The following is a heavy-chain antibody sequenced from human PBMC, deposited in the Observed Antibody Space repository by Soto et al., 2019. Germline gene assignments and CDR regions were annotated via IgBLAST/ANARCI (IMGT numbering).Heavy chain of an antibody. J-gene: IGHJ4*02. CDR3: ARSVVTPFGFDY. Sequence: PSETLSLTCTVSGASISNSYWSWIRQPPGKRLEWIGYIYYSGTTNYNPSLNSRVTISVDTSKNQFSLTLTSVTAADTAKYYCARSVVTPFGFDYWGQGTLVTVSS. CDR2: IYYSGTT. V-gene: IGHV4-59*01. CDR1: GASISNSY. D-gene: IGHD2-21*02.